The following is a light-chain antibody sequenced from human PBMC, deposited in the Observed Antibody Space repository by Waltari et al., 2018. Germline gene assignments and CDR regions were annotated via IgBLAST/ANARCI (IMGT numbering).Light chain of an antibody. CDR2: YDS. CDR3: QVWDANTDPGV. J-gene: IGLJ1*01. Sequence: SYVLTQPPSVSVAPGETARLTCGGNNIESKSVHWYRQRPAQAPVLVISYDSDRPSGIPDRLSGSNSGNTATLTISRVEAGDEADYYCQVWDANTDPGVFGTGTEVTVL. CDR1: NIESKS. V-gene: IGLV3-21*01.